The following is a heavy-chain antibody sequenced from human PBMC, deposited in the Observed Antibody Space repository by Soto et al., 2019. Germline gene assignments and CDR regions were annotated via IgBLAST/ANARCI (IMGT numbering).Heavy chain of an antibody. CDR2: IYYSGST. J-gene: IGHJ4*02. CDR3: ARGYCSGGSCYRY. V-gene: IGHV4-39*01. CDR1: CGSISSSSYY. Sequence: SETQSLTSTVSCGSISSSSYYWCWIRQPPGKGLEWIGSIYYSGSTYYNPSLKSRVTISVDTSKNQFSLKLSSVTAADTAVYYCARGYCSGGSCYRYWGQGSQVTVSS. D-gene: IGHD2-15*01.